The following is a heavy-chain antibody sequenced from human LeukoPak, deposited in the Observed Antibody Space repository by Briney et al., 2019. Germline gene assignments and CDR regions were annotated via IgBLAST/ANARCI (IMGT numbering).Heavy chain of an antibody. Sequence: GGSLRLSCAASGFTFSSYSMNWVRQAPGKGPEWVSSSSSSGSYIYYADSVKGRFTISRDNARNSLYLQMNSLRAEDTAVYYCAKVIDFWNGMDVWGQGTTVTVSS. CDR2: SSSSGSYI. CDR1: GFTFSSYS. CDR3: AKVIDFWNGMDV. D-gene: IGHD3-3*01. V-gene: IGHV3-21*01. J-gene: IGHJ6*02.